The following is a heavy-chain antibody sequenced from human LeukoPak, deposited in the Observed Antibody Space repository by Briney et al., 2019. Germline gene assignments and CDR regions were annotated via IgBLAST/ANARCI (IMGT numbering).Heavy chain of an antibody. Sequence: GGSLRLSCVGSGFTFSSHGMNWVRQAPGKGLEWVSGLSPSGDRPYYADSVKGRFAISRDNFKNTVYLRMNSLGAEDTAVYFCAKDAAWIQFDDWGQGTLVTVSS. CDR2: LSPSGDRP. J-gene: IGHJ4*02. CDR3: AKDAAWIQFDD. V-gene: IGHV3-23*01. D-gene: IGHD5-18*01. CDR1: GFTFSSHG.